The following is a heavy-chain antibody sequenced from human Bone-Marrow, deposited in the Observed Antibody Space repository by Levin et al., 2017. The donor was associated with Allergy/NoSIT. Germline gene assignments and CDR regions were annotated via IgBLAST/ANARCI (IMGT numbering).Heavy chain of an antibody. D-gene: IGHD4-11*01. CDR2: VSPDGGTT. V-gene: IGHV3-74*01. CDR1: GFTFSSYW. CDR3: VRDDSSNYGLMDL. Sequence: GESLKISCGASGFTFSSYWMHWVRQGPGKGLVWVSRVSPDGGTTSYPDSVEGRFTISRDNAKNTLYLQMNNLRPEDTAVYYCVRDDSSNYGLMDLWGKGTPVTVSS. J-gene: IGHJ6*03.